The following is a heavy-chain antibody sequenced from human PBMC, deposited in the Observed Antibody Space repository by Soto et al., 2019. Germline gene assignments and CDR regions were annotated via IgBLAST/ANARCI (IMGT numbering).Heavy chain of an antibody. CDR2: IYPGGSDT. D-gene: IGHD5-12*01. CDR1: SSSSYY. J-gene: IGHJ4*02. V-gene: IGHV5-51*01. CDR3: ARRVGGYNLLAFDY. Sequence: SSSSYYWGWVRQMPGKGLEWMGIIYPGGSDTRYSPPFQGQVTISADKSISTAYLQWSSLKASDTAMYYCARRVGGYNLLAFDYWGQGTLVTVSS.